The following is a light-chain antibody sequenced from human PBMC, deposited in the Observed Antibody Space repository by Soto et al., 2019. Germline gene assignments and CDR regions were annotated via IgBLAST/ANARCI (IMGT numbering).Light chain of an antibody. V-gene: IGLV2-14*01. CDR1: SSDVGGYNY. CDR2: EVS. CDR3: SSYTSSSTPYV. Sequence: QSALTQPASVSGSTGRSITISCTGTSSDVGGYNYVSWYQQHPGKAPKLVIYEVSNRPSGVSNRFSGSKSGNTASLTISGLQAEDEAHYYCSSYTSSSTPYVFGTGTKLTV. J-gene: IGLJ1*01.